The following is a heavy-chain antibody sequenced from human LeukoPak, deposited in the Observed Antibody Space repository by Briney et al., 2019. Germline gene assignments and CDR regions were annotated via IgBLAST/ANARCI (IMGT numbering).Heavy chain of an antibody. D-gene: IGHD4-11*01. J-gene: IGHJ6*02. V-gene: IGHV3-30-3*01. CDR2: ISYDGSNK. CDR3: AKGTVSYYGMDV. CDR1: GFTFSSYA. Sequence: GGSLRLSCAASGFTFSSYAMHWVRQAPGKGLEWVAVISYDGSNKYYADSVKGRFTISRDNSKNTLYLQMNSLRAEDTAVYYCAKGTVSYYGMDVWGQGTTVTVSS.